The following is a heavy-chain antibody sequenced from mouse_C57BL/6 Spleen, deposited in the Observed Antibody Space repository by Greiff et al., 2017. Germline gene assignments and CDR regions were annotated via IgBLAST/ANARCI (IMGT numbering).Heavy chain of an antibody. CDR2: FYPGSGSI. CDR3: ARLSRGYYAMDY. J-gene: IGHJ4*01. V-gene: IGHV1-62-2*01. Sequence: VQRVESGAELVKPGASVKLSCKASGYTFTEYTIHWVKQRSGQGLEWIGWFYPGSGSIKYNEKFKDKATLTADKSSSTVYMVLSRLTSEDSAVYFCARLSRGYYAMDYWGQGTSVTVSA. CDR1: GYTFTEYT.